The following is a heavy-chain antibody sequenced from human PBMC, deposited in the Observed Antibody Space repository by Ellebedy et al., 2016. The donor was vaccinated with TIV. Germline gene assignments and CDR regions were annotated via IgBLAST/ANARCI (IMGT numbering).Heavy chain of an antibody. J-gene: IGHJ4*02. CDR3: ARDGQGDTMIVVVGFEIDY. V-gene: IGHV1-18*01. D-gene: IGHD3-22*01. CDR2: ISAYNGNT. CDR1: GYTFISYG. Sequence: AASVKVSCKASGYTFISYGISWVRQAPGQGLQWMGWISAYNGNTNYAQKLQGRVTMTTDTSTSTAYMELRSLRSDDTAVYYCARDGQGDTMIVVVGFEIDYWGQGTLVTVSS.